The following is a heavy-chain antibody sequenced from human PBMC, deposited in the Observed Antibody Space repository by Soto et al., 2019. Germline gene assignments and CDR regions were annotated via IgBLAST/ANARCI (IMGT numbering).Heavy chain of an antibody. CDR2: IKQDGSEK. Sequence: GGSLRLSCAASGFTFSSYWMSWVRQAPGKGLEWVANIKQDGSEKYYVDSVKGLFTISRDNAKNSLYLQMNSLRAEDTAVYYCARVIPGDIVVVVAATRPSLDYWGQGTLVTVSS. CDR3: ARVIPGDIVVVVAATRPSLDY. J-gene: IGHJ4*02. D-gene: IGHD2-15*01. CDR1: GFTFSSYW. V-gene: IGHV3-7*01.